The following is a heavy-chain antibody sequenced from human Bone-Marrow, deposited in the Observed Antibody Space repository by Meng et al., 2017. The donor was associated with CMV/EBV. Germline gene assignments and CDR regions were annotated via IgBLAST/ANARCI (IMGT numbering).Heavy chain of an antibody. CDR2: IYYSGST. V-gene: IGHV4-39*01. J-gene: IGHJ6*02. CDR1: GGSISSSSYY. CDR3: ARLTIFGARYYYGMDV. Sequence: SETLSLTCTVSGGSISSSSYYWGWIRQPPGKGLEWIGSIYYSGSTYYNPSLKSRVTISVDTSKNQFPLKLSSVTAADTAVYYCARLTIFGARYYYGMDVWGQGTTVTVSS. D-gene: IGHD3-3*01.